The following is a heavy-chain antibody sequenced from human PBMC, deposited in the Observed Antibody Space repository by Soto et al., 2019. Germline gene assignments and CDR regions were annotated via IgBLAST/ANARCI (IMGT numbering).Heavy chain of an antibody. CDR2: ISATGETT. J-gene: IGHJ4*02. Sequence: QVQLVESGGALVKPGGSLRLSCAASGFNFSDFYISWIRQAPGKGLEWVSFISATGETTYYAESVKGRFTISRDNAQKSLELQMNSLRDEYTAMYYCLSQLQGSSRKYYFHFWGQGTLVTVSS. CDR3: LSQLQGSSRKYYFHF. CDR1: GFNFSDFY. V-gene: IGHV3-11*01. D-gene: IGHD1-26*01.